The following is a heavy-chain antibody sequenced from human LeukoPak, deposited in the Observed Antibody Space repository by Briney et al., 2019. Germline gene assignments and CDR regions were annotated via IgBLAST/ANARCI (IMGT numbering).Heavy chain of an antibody. V-gene: IGHV3-11*01. J-gene: IGHJ4*02. CDR1: GFSFSDYY. Sequence: GGSLRLSCVASGFSFSDYYMNWFRQAPGKGLEWVSFISSSGHNILYTDSVKGRFTISRDNAKETVLLQMNSLRAEDTAVYYCARDLFSFYYDSSGYCDYWGQGTRVTVSS. CDR3: ARDLFSFYYDSSGYCDY. CDR2: ISSSGHNI. D-gene: IGHD3-22*01.